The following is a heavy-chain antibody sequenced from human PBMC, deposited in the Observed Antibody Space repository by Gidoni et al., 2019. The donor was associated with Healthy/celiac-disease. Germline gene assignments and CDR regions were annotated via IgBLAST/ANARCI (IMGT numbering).Heavy chain of an antibody. CDR3: ARGRGKGRYYYYYYMDV. CDR2: SNHSGST. D-gene: IGHD2-15*01. Sequence: QVQLQQWGAGLLKPSETLSLTCAVYGGSFSGYYWSWIRQPPGKGLEWIGESNHSGSTNYNPSLKSRVTISVDTSKNQFSLKLSSVTAADTAVYYCARGRGKGRYYYYYYMDVWGKGTTVTVSS. J-gene: IGHJ6*03. V-gene: IGHV4-34*01. CDR1: GGSFSGYY.